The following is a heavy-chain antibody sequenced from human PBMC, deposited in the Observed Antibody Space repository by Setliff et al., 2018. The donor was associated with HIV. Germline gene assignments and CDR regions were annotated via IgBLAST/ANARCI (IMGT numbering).Heavy chain of an antibody. V-gene: IGHV4-61*02. D-gene: IGHD3-22*01. CDR2: IYTSGTT. Sequence: LSLTCTVSGGSITGGSYYWSWIRQPAGKGLEWIGRIYTSGTTSYNPSLKSRVSISVDTSKNQFSLNLSSVTAADTAVYYCARCSYDSSGYYYYYFDYWGQGTLVTVS. J-gene: IGHJ4*02. CDR3: ARCSYDSSGYYYYYFDY. CDR1: GGSITGGSYY.